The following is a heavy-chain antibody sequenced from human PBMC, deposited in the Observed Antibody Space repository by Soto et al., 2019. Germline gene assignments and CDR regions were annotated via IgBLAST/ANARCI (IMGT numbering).Heavy chain of an antibody. J-gene: IGHJ3*02. D-gene: IGHD2-15*01. V-gene: IGHV3-21*01. CDR2: ISSSSSYI. CDR1: GFTFSSYS. Sequence: EVQLVESGGGLVKPGGSLRLSCAASGFTFSSYSMNWVRQAPGKGLEWVSSISSSSSYIYYADSVKGRFTISRDNAKNSLYLQMNSLRAEDTAVYYCARRLPDYCSGGSCSTHDAFDIWGQGTMVTVSS. CDR3: ARRLPDYCSGGSCSTHDAFDI.